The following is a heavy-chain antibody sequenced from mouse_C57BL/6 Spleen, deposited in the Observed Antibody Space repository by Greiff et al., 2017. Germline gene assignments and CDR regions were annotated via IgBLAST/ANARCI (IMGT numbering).Heavy chain of an antibody. D-gene: IGHD1-1*01. Sequence: QVQLKQSGAELVRPGTSVKVSCKASGYAFTNYLIEWVKQRPGQGLEWIGVINPGSGGTNYNEKFKGKATLTADKSSSTAYMQLSSLTSEDSAVYFCARSHGSSYGFAYWGQGTLVTVSA. V-gene: IGHV1-54*01. CDR1: GYAFTNYL. J-gene: IGHJ3*01. CDR2: INPGSGGT. CDR3: ARSHGSSYGFAY.